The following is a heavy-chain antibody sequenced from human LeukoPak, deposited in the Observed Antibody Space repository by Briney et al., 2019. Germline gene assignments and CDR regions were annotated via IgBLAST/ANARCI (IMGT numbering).Heavy chain of an antibody. CDR1: GFTFIGYG. CDR3: AKPRGGDSWAFDF. Sequence: GGSLRLSREASGFTFIGYGMHWVRQAPGKGLEWVADISYDGSNQYYTDSVKGRFTISRDNSKNTLYLQMNSLRPEDTAVYYCAKPRGGDSWAFDFWGQGTMVTVSS. V-gene: IGHV3-30*18. CDR2: ISYDGSNQ. J-gene: IGHJ3*01. D-gene: IGHD2-21*02.